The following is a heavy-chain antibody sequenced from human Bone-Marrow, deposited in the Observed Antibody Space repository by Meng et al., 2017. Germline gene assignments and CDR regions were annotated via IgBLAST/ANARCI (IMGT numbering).Heavy chain of an antibody. CDR2: IKSNTDGGTA. V-gene: IGHV3-15*01. CDR3: TWDDKAVSDY. Sequence: EVRLVGSGGDLVKPGGSLRLSCAASGFYFNNAWMSWVRQAPGKGLEWVGRIKSNTDGGTAEYAAPVTGRFTISRDDSKSTLYLQMSGLRIDDTGVYYCTWDDKAVSDYWGQGTLVTVSS. D-gene: IGHD1-26*01. J-gene: IGHJ4*02. CDR1: GFYFNNAW.